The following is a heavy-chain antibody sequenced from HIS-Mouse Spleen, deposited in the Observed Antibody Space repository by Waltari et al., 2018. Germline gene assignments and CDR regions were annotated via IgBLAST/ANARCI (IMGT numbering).Heavy chain of an antibody. CDR2: MNPNSGGT. CDR1: GYTFTGYY. J-gene: IGHJ3*02. V-gene: IGHV1-2*02. CDR3: ARENALDAFDI. Sequence: QVQLVQSGAEVKKPGASVKVSCKASGYTFTGYYIHWVRQAPGQGLEWRGWMNPNSGGTNEAQKFQGRVTMTRDTSSSTASMELSRLRSDDTAVYYCARENALDAFDIWGQGTMVTVSS.